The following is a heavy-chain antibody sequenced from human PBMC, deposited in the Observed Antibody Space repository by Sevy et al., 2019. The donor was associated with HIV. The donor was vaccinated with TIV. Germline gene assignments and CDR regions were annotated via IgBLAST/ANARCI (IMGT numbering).Heavy chain of an antibody. CDR1: GFTFSSYS. Sequence: GSLRLSCAASGFTFSSYSMNWVRQAPGKGLEWVSSISSSSSYIYYADSVKGRFTISRDNAKNSLYLQMNSLRAEDTAVYYCARVKARGTYYYDSSEEMAYYFDYWGQGTLVTVSS. CDR3: ARVKARGTYYYDSSEEMAYYFDY. V-gene: IGHV3-21*01. D-gene: IGHD3-22*01. CDR2: ISSSSSYI. J-gene: IGHJ4*02.